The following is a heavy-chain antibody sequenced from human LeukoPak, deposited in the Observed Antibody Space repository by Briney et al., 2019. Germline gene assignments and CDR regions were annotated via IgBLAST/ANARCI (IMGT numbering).Heavy chain of an antibody. J-gene: IGHJ4*02. V-gene: IGHV1-18*01. CDR2: ISAYNGNT. D-gene: IGHD3-3*01. CDR1: GYTFTSYG. Sequence: ASVKVSCKASGYTFTSYGISWVRQAPGQRLEWMGWISAYNGNTNYAQKLQGRVTMTTDTSTSTAYMELRSLRSDDTAVYYCPREIRGSCYYYFDYWGQGTLVTVSS. CDR3: PREIRGSCYYYFDY.